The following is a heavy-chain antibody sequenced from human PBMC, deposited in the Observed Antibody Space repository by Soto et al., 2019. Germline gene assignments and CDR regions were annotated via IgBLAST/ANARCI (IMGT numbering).Heavy chain of an antibody. Sequence: AASVKVSCKASGGTFSSYAISWVRQAPGQGLEWMGGIIPIFGTANYAQKFQGRVTITADESTSTAYMELSSLRSEDTAVYYCARPFITIFGVVTNYYYYYGMDVWGQGTTVTVSS. CDR3: ARPFITIFGVVTNYYYYYGMDV. J-gene: IGHJ6*02. CDR1: GGTFSSYA. D-gene: IGHD3-3*01. CDR2: IIPIFGTA. V-gene: IGHV1-69*13.